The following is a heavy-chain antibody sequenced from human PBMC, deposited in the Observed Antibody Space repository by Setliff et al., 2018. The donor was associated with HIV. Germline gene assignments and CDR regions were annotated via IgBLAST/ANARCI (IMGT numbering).Heavy chain of an antibody. Sequence: ASVKVSCKTSGYTFTAFAITWVRQAPGQGLEWMGVIDPRGGSTHYSQKIQGRLTMTIDPSASTAYMELRNLRSDDTAIYYCARSGGSPPYSSGLLILDFWGQGPLVAVSS. CDR2: IDPRGGST. CDR1: GYTFTAFA. J-gene: IGHJ4*02. V-gene: IGHV1-18*01. D-gene: IGHD6-19*01. CDR3: ARSGGSPPYSSGLLILDF.